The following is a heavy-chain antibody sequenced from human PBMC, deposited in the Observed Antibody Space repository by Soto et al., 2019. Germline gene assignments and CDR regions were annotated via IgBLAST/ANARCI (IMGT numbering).Heavy chain of an antibody. Sequence: PGGSLRLSCAASGFTFSSYAMSWVRQAPGKGLEWVSYISSSSSTIYYADSVKGRFTISRDNAKNSLYLQMNSLRAEDTAVYYSARATSSIASLNWFDPWGQGTLVTVSS. CDR2: ISSSSSTI. V-gene: IGHV3-48*01. D-gene: IGHD6-6*01. CDR3: ARATSSIASLNWFDP. J-gene: IGHJ5*02. CDR1: GFTFSSYA.